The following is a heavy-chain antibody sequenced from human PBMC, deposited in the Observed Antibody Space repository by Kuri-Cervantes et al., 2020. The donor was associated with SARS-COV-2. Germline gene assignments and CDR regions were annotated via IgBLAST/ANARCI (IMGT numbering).Heavy chain of an antibody. D-gene: IGHD4-11*01. V-gene: IGHV1-2*02. J-gene: IGHJ4*02. Sequence: ASVKVSCKASGGTFSSYAISWVRQAPGQGLEWMGWINPNSGGTNYAQKFQGRVTMTRDTSISTAYMELSRLRSDDTAVYYCARGSAGGRYSNYVLDYWGQGTPVTVSS. CDR2: INPNSGGT. CDR3: ARGSAGGRYSNYVLDY. CDR1: GGTFSSYA.